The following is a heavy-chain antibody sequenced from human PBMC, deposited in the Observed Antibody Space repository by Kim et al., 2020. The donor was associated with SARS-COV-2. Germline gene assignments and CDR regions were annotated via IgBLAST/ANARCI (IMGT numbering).Heavy chain of an antibody. CDR3: ARDEPKGRYCSSTSCLGYYYYYMDV. Sequence: SVKVSCKASGGTFSSYAISWVRQAPGQGLEWMGRIIPILGIANYAQKFQGRVTITADKSTSTAYMELSSLRSEDTAVYYCARDEPKGRYCSSTSCLGYYYYYMDVWGKGTTVTVSS. D-gene: IGHD2-2*01. V-gene: IGHV1-69*04. CDR2: IIPILGIA. J-gene: IGHJ6*03. CDR1: GGTFSSYA.